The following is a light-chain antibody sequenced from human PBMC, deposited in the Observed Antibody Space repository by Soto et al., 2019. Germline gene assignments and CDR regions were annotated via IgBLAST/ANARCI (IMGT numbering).Light chain of an antibody. Sequence: EIVMPQSPATLSVSPGERATLSCRASQSVSSNLAWYQQKPGQAPRLLLYDASTSATGIPARFSGSRSGTDFTLTISSLQFAVFAVYYCQQYNNWPRGTVGPGTKVDIK. CDR1: QSVSSN. CDR3: QQYNNWPRGT. J-gene: IGKJ3*01. CDR2: DAS. V-gene: IGKV3-15*01.